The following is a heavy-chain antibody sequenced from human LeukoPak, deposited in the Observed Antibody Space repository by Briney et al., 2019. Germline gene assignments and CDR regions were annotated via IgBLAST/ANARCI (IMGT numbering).Heavy chain of an antibody. CDR3: ATVENSESLRDY. CDR1: GGSFSGYY. V-gene: IGHV4-34*01. Sequence: SETLSLTCAVYGGSFSGYYWSWIRQPPGKGLEWIGEINHSGSTNYNPSLKSRVTISVDTSKNQFSLKLSSVTAADTAVYYCATVENSESLRDYWGQGTLVTVSS. D-gene: IGHD1-26*01. CDR2: INHSGST. J-gene: IGHJ4*02.